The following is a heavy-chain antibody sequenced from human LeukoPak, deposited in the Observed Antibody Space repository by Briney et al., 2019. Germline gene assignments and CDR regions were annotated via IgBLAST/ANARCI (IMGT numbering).Heavy chain of an antibody. J-gene: IGHJ4*02. CDR2: VNPNSGDS. CDR3: ARHLRTTFDY. Sequence: GASVKVSCKASGYTFTSNDINWVRQAPGQGPEWVGWVNPNSGDSGYAQKFRGRLTITRDTSISTAYMELSSLRSDDTAVYYCARHLRTTFDYWGQGTLVIVSS. CDR1: GYTFTSND. V-gene: IGHV1-8*03. D-gene: IGHD4-11*01.